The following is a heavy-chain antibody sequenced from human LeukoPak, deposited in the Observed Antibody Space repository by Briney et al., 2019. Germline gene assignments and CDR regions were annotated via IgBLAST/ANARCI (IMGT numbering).Heavy chain of an antibody. D-gene: IGHD6-19*01. CDR2: ISSSSTYI. CDR1: GFTFSTYS. J-gene: IGHJ4*02. CDR3: ARDSGGYFYFDS. Sequence: GGSLRLSCAASGFTFSTYSMNWVRQAPGKGLEWVSSISSSSTYINFADSVKGRFTISRGNPKNSLYLQMNSLRAEDTAVYYCARDSGGYFYFDSWGQGTLVTVSS. V-gene: IGHV3-21*01.